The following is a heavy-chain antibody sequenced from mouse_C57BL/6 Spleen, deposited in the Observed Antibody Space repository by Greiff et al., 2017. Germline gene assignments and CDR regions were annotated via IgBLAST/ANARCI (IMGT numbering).Heavy chain of an antibody. J-gene: IGHJ1*03. V-gene: IGHV1-80*01. Sequence: VQLQQSGAELVKPGASVKISCKASGYAFSSSWMNWVKQRPGKGLEWIGQFYPGDGDTNYNGKFKGKATLTADKSASTAYMQLSSLTSEDSAVYFCARGSSPHYYFDVWGTGTTVTVSS. CDR1: GYAFSSSW. CDR3: ARGSSPHYYFDV. D-gene: IGHD1-1*01. CDR2: FYPGDGDT.